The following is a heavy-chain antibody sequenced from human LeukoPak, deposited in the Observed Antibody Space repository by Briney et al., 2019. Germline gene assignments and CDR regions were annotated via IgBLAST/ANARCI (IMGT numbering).Heavy chain of an antibody. V-gene: IGHV1-46*01. CDR2: INPSDGST. CDR3: ARVHDYGDLRYLDY. D-gene: IGHD4-17*01. J-gene: IGHJ4*02. Sequence: ASVKVSCTASGYTFIRYYMYWVRQAPGQGLEWMGIINPSDGSTTYAQRFQDRVIMTRDTSTSTVYMELSTLRSEDTAVYYCARVHDYGDLRYLDYWGQGSLVTVSS. CDR1: GYTFIRYY.